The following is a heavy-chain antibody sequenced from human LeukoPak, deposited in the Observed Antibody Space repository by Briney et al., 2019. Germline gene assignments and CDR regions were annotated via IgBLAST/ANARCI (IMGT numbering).Heavy chain of an antibody. Sequence: PGGSLRLSCAASGFTFSSYSMNWVRQAPGKGLEWVSSISSSSSYIYYADSVKGRFTISRDNAKNSLYLQMNSLRAEDTAVYYCARDLMFYYGSGSYYNVNAFDIWGQGTMVTVSS. J-gene: IGHJ3*02. D-gene: IGHD3-10*01. CDR3: ARDLMFYYGSGSYYNVNAFDI. V-gene: IGHV3-21*01. CDR1: GFTFSSYS. CDR2: ISSSSSYI.